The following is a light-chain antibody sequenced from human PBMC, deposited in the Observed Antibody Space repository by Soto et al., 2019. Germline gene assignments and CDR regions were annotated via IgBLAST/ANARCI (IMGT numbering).Light chain of an antibody. V-gene: IGKV3-11*01. Sequence: EIVLTQPPATLSLSPWERATLSCRASQSVSSYLAWYQQKPGQAPRLLIYDASNRATGIPARFSGSGSGTEFTLTISSLQSEDFAVYYCQQYNNWPPVFGPGTKVDIK. CDR3: QQYNNWPPV. CDR2: DAS. J-gene: IGKJ3*01. CDR1: QSVSSY.